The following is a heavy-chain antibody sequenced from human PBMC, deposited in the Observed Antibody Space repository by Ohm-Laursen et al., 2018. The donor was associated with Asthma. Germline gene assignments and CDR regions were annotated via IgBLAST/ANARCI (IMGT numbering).Heavy chain of an antibody. V-gene: IGHV3-30-3*01. CDR1: GFTFSSYA. Sequence: SLRLSCTASGFTFSSYAMHWVRQAPGKGLEWVAVISYDGSNKYYADSVKGRFTISRDNSKNTLYLQMNSLRAEDTAVYYCARSSGYYLTLFDYWGQGTLVTVSS. CDR3: ARSSGYYLTLFDY. D-gene: IGHD3-22*01. CDR2: ISYDGSNK. J-gene: IGHJ4*02.